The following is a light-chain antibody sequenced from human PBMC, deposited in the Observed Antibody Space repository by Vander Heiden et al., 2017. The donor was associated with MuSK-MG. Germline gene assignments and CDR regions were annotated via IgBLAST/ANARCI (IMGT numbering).Light chain of an antibody. CDR1: SSDVASYNSTAS. CDR2: HVT. J-gene: IGLJ1*01. V-gene: IGLV2-14*03. Sequence: QPALTQPASASGSPAQAITVSCTGTSSDVASYNSTASFSWYQQHPGKAPKLLIFHVTSRPSGVSSRFSGSKSGNAASLTISGLQAEDEADYYCSAYTSASTLVFGAGTRVTVL. CDR3: SAYTSASTLV.